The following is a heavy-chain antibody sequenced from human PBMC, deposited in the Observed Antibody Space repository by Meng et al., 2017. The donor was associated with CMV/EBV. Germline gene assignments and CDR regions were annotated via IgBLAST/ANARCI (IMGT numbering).Heavy chain of an antibody. CDR3: ARRSSWSYAFDI. CDR2: IYSGGST. CDR1: GFTVSSNY. D-gene: IGHD6-13*01. J-gene: IGHJ3*02. Sequence: GESLKISCAASGFTVSSNYMSWVRQAPGKGLEWVSVIYSGGSTYYADSVKGRFTISRDNSKNTLYLQMNGLRAEDTAVYYCARRSSWSYAFDIWGQGTMVTVSS. V-gene: IGHV3-53*01.